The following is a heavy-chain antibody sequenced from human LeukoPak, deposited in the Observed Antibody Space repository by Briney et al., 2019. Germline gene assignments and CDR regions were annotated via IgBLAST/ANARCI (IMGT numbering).Heavy chain of an antibody. CDR3: ARGGNPPYYSGMDV. V-gene: IGHV3-7*03. J-gene: IGHJ6*02. Sequence: GGSLRLSCAASGFTFSNYWMNWVRQAPGKGLEWVANIKQDGSEKCYVDSVKGRFTISRDNAKNSLYLQMNSLRAEDTAVYYGARGGNPPYYSGMDVGGQGTTVTVSS. CDR2: IKQDGSEK. D-gene: IGHD4-23*01. CDR1: GFTFSNYW.